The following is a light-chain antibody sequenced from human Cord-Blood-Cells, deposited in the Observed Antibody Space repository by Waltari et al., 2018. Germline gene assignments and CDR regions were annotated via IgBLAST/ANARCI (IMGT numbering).Light chain of an antibody. CDR1: SSNIGSNY. CDR2: RNK. J-gene: IGLJ3*02. V-gene: IGLV1-47*01. CDR3: AAWDDSLSGWV. Sequence: QSVLTQPPSASGTPGQRVTISCSGSSSNIGSNYVYWYQQHPGTAPKPLIYRNKQRPSGVPDRFSGSKSGTSASLAISGLRSEDEADYYCAAWDDSLSGWVFGGGTKLTVL.